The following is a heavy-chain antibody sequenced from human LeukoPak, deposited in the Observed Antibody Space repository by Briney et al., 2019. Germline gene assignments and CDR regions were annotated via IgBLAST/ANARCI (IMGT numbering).Heavy chain of an antibody. Sequence: GGSLRPSCAASGFAFSSFAMGWVRQSPGKGLEWLSTINGGGNTTFYADSVKGRFTISRDNSKNTLYLHMDSLRPDDTAIYYCTKELHVAVAVADYYYFYMDVWGRGTAVTVSS. V-gene: IGHV3-23*01. CDR2: INGGGNTT. CDR3: TKELHVAVAVADYYYFYMDV. CDR1: GFAFSSFA. J-gene: IGHJ6*03. D-gene: IGHD6-19*01.